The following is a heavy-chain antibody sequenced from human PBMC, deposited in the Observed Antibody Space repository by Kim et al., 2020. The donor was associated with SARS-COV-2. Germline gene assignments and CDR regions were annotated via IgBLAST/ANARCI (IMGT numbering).Heavy chain of an antibody. D-gene: IGHD3-22*01. CDR3: ARRVGGSSGYYYYYYGM. CDR1: GFTFSSYA. CDR2: ISYDGSNK. J-gene: IGHJ6*01. V-gene: IGHV3-30*04. Sequence: GGSLRLSCAASGFTFSSYAMHWVRQAPGKGLEWVAVISYDGSNKYYADSVKGRFTISRDNSKNTLYLQMNSLRAEDTAVYYCARRVGGSSGYYYYYYGM.